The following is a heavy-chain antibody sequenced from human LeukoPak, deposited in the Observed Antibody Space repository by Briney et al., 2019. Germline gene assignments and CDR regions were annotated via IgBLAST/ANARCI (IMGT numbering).Heavy chain of an antibody. CDR2: INHSGST. Sequence: SETLSLTCAVYGGSFSGYYWSWIRQPPGKGLEWIGEINHSGSTNYNPSLKGRVTISVDTSKNQFSLKLSSVTAADTAVYYCARGPPRYSSSWYNWFDPWGQGTLVTVSS. J-gene: IGHJ5*02. CDR1: GGSFSGYY. V-gene: IGHV4-34*01. CDR3: ARGPPRYSSSWYNWFDP. D-gene: IGHD6-13*01.